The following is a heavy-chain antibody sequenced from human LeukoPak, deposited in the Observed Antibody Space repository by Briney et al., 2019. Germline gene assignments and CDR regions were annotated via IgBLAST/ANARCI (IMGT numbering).Heavy chain of an antibody. D-gene: IGHD2-21*02. CDR2: IHNHGNEN. Sequence: GGSLRLSCAASGFSFSSYAMSWVRQAPGKGLEWVANIHNHGNENYLVVSVMGRFTISRDNARNSLFLQMNSLRAEDTAVYYCSRGDPDYWGQGTLVIVSS. J-gene: IGHJ4*02. CDR1: GFSFSSYA. V-gene: IGHV3-7*01. CDR3: SRGDPDY.